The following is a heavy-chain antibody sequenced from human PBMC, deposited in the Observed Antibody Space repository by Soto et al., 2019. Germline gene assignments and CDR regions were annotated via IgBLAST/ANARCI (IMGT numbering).Heavy chain of an antibody. CDR3: ARGPGGPDGPGDY. CDR2: ISAYNGNT. V-gene: IGHV1-3*01. J-gene: IGHJ4*02. Sequence: ASVKVSCKASGGTFSTYTISWVRQAPGQGLEWMGWISAYNGNTKYSQKFQGRVTITRDTSASTAYMELSSLRSEDTAVYYCARGPGGPDGPGDYWGQGTLVNVSS. D-gene: IGHD2-15*01. CDR1: GGTFSTYT.